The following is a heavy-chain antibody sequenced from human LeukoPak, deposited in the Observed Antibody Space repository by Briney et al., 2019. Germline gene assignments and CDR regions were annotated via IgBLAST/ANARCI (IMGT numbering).Heavy chain of an antibody. Sequence: AGGSLRLSCAASGFTFSSYAMSWVRQALGKGLEWVSYISSSSSTIYYADSVKGRFTISRDNAKNSLYLQMNSLRDEDTAVYYCARDSRSYDFWSGYHNYWGQGTPVTVSS. CDR2: ISSSSSTI. D-gene: IGHD3-3*01. CDR3: ARDSRSYDFWSGYHNY. V-gene: IGHV3-48*02. J-gene: IGHJ4*02. CDR1: GFTFSSYA.